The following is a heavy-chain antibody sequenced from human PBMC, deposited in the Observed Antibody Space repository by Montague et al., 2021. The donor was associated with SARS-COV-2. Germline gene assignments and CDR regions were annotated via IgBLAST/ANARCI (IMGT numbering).Heavy chain of an antibody. CDR1: GFSRSTSGMC. Sequence: PALVKPTQTLTLTCTFSGFSRSTSGMCVSWIRQPPGKALEWLARIDWDDDKYYSTSLKTRLTISKDTSKNQVVLTMTNMDPVDTATYYCARILAAAAGSPFDPWGQGALVTVSS. CDR2: IDWDDDK. J-gene: IGHJ5*02. D-gene: IGHD6-13*01. V-gene: IGHV2-70*11. CDR3: ARILAAAAGSPFDP.